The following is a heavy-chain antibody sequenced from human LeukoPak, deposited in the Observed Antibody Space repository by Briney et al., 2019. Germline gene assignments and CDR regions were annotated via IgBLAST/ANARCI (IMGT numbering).Heavy chain of an antibody. CDR1: GGSISSGGYY. J-gene: IGHJ2*01. Sequence: SETLSLTCTVSGGSISSGGYYWSWIRQHPGKGLEWIGYIYYSGSTYYNPSLKSRVTISVDTSKNQFSLKLSSVTAADTAVYYCARVDSDPPYFDLWGRGTLVTVSS. D-gene: IGHD5-18*01. CDR2: IYYSGST. CDR3: ARVDSDPPYFDL. V-gene: IGHV4-31*03.